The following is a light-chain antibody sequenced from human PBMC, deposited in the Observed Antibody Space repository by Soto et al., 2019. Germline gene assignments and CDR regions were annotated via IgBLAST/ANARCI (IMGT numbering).Light chain of an antibody. Sequence: DIQLTQSPSTLSAAVGDSVTITFRSSQNIRNLLAWYQQKPGKAPKPLIYDASTLKTGVPSRFSGSGSGSEFNFTITGLQPDDFATYFCQQYNTYSTFGQGTRLE. CDR3: QQYNTYST. V-gene: IGKV1-5*01. J-gene: IGKJ5*01. CDR2: DAS. CDR1: QNIRNL.